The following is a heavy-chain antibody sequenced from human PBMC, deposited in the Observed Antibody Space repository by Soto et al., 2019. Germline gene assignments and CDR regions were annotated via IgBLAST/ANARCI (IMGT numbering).Heavy chain of an antibody. Sequence: GGSLRLSCAASGFTVSGSDIYWVRQASGKGLEWVGRIRSKANSYATAYAASVKGRFTISRDDSKNTAYLQMNSLKTEDTAVYYCARLLEYYYDSSGYHVFDYWGQGTLVTVSS. CDR2: IRSKANSYAT. CDR3: ARLLEYYYDSSGYHVFDY. D-gene: IGHD3-22*01. J-gene: IGHJ4*02. CDR1: GFTVSGSD. V-gene: IGHV3-73*01.